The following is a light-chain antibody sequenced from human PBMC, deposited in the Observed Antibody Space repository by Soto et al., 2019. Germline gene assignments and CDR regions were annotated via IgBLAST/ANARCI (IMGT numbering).Light chain of an antibody. CDR1: ETGASNY. CDR2: GAS. V-gene: IGKV3-20*01. J-gene: IGKJ1*01. Sequence: EIVLTQSPGTLSFSPGERPTLSCRASETGASNYLAWYQHKPGQAPRLLFFGASSRATGIPDRFSGSGSEKDLSLTTSRLEPEDFAVYYCHQYGRSQWTVGQGTKVDIK. CDR3: HQYGRSQWT.